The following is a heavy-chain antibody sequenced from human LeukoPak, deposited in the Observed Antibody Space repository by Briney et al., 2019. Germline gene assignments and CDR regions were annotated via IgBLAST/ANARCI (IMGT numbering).Heavy chain of an antibody. CDR1: GGSISSSSYY. J-gene: IGHJ4*02. CDR2: IYYSGST. V-gene: IGHV4-39*07. Sequence: SETLSLTCTVSGGSISSSSYYWGWIRQPPGKGLKWIGSIYYSGSTYYNPSLKSRVTMSVDTSKNQFSLRLSSVNAADTAVYYCARDILATSIAAPYYWGQGTLVTVSS. CDR3: ARDILATSIAAPYY. D-gene: IGHD6-13*01.